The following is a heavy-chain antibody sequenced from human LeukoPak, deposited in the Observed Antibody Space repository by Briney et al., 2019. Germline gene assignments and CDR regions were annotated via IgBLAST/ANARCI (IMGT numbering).Heavy chain of an antibody. D-gene: IGHD4-17*01. CDR3: ARVSRATVTKSHYFDY. CDR2: INPNSGGT. V-gene: IGHV1-2*02. CDR1: GYTFTGYY. Sequence: ASVKVSCKASGYTFTGYYMHWVRQAPGQGLEWMGWINPNSGGTNYAQKFQGRVTMTRDTSISTAYMELSRLRSDDTAVYYCARVSRATVTKSHYFDYWGQGTLVTVSS. J-gene: IGHJ4*02.